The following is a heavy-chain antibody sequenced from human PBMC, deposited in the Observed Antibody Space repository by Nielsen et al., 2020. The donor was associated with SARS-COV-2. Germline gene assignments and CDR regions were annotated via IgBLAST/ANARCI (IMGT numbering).Heavy chain of an antibody. J-gene: IGHJ6*03. V-gene: IGHV2-26*01. CDR2: IFSNDEK. CDR3: ARIRVVRGVYYYYYMDV. D-gene: IGHD3-10*01. CDR1: GFSLSNARMG. Sequence: SGPTLVKPTETLTLTCTVSGFSLSNARMGVSWIRPPPGKALEWLAHIFSNDEKSYSTSLKSRLTISKDTSKSQVVLTMTNMDPVDTATYYCARIRVVRGVYYYYYMDVWGKGTTVTVSS.